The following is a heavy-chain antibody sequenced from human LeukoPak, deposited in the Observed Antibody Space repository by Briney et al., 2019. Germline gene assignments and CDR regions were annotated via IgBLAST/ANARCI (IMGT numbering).Heavy chain of an antibody. J-gene: IGHJ4*02. V-gene: IGHV3-23*01. CDR2: LTLSGTNT. CDR1: GFTFNNYA. CDR3: PKDTTLSPSYHGFFDY. Sequence: GGSLRLSCAASGFTFNNYAMSWVRQGPGKGREWVSALTLSGTNTHYADSGKGRFTSARYISNNKLYLQMNTLRVEDTAVYYCPKDTTLSPSYHGFFDYWGQGPLVTVSS. D-gene: IGHD1-26*01.